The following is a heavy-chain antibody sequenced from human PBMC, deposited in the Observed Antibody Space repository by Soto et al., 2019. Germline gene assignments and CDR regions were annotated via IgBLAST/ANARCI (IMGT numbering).Heavy chain of an antibody. Sequence: GGSLRLSCAASGFTFSDYYMSWIRQAPGKGLEWVSYISSSGSTIYYAGSVKGRFTISRDNAKNSLYLQMNSLRAEDTAVYYCARAVAGTSAYYYHFYYMDVWGKGTTVTVSS. D-gene: IGHD6-19*01. CDR1: GFTFSDYY. V-gene: IGHV3-11*01. J-gene: IGHJ6*03. CDR2: ISSSGSTI. CDR3: ARAVAGTSAYYYHFYYMDV.